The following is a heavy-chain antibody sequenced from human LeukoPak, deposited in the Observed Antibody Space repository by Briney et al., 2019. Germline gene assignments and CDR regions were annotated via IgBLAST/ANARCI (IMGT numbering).Heavy chain of an antibody. CDR3: AKGQTQGYYDSSGYYGNLNWFDP. J-gene: IGHJ5*02. CDR1: GFTFSSYA. CDR2: ISGSGGST. D-gene: IGHD3-22*01. Sequence: GGSLRLSCAASGFTFSSYAMSWVRQAPGKGLEWVSAISGSGGSTYYADSVKGRFTISRDNSKNTLYPQMNSLRAEDTAVYYCAKGQTQGYYDSSGYYGNLNWFDPWGQGTLVTVSS. V-gene: IGHV3-23*01.